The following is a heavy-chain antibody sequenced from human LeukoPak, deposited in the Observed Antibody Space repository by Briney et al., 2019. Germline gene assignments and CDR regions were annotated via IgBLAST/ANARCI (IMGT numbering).Heavy chain of an antibody. CDR2: ISAYNGGT. Sequence: ASVKVSCKASGYTFTSYAIAWVRQAPGQGLEWMGWISAYNGGTNYAQKFRGRVTMTTDTSTNTGYMELRSLRSDDTAVYFCARDHLRYYGSNNYYSDMDFWGQGTTVTVSS. CDR1: GYTFTSYA. D-gene: IGHD3-10*01. CDR3: ARDHLRYYGSNNYYSDMDF. V-gene: IGHV1-18*01. J-gene: IGHJ6*02.